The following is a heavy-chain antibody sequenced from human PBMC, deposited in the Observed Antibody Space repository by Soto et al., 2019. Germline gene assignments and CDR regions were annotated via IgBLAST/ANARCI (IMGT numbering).Heavy chain of an antibody. J-gene: IGHJ4*02. V-gene: IGHV1-18*01. D-gene: IGHD6-13*01. CDR2: IGAYNGNT. Sequence: QVQLVQSGAEVKKPGASVKVSCKASGYTFTIYGISWVRQAPGQGLEWMAWIGAYNGNTNSAWKLQGRVTMTTDTSTSTAYMELRSLRSDDTAVYYCARDKKDSSSWYYFDYWGQGTLVTVSS. CDR1: GYTFTIYG. CDR3: ARDKKDSSSWYYFDY.